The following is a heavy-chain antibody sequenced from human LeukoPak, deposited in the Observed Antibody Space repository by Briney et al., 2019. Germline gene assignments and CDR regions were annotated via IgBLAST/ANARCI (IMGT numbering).Heavy chain of an antibody. CDR2: IRKEGTNK. V-gene: IGHV3-30*02. CDR3: AKDKDAWKSTAISDFDY. D-gene: IGHD1-1*01. J-gene: IGHJ4*02. Sequence: GRSLTLSCAASGSTFSTYCIHCVRQPPGKGLEWVAFIRKEGTNKYYADSVKGRFTISRDNSKNTMYLQMNSLRGEDTAVYFCAKDKDAWKSTAISDFDYWGRGTLVTVSS. CDR1: GSTFSTYC.